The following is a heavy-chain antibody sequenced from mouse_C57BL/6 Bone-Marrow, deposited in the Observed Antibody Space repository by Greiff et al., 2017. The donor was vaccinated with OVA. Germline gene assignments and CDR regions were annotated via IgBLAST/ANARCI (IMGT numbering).Heavy chain of an antibody. CDR1: GYTFTSYW. CDR2: LDPSDSYT. D-gene: IGHD1-1*01. Sequence: QVQLQQPGAELVMPGASVKLSCKASGYTFTSYWMHWVKQRPGQGLEWIGELDPSDSYTNYNQKFKGKSTLTVDKSSSTAYMQLSSLTSEDAAVYYCARPYYGSSYDWYFDVWGTGTTVTVSS. J-gene: IGHJ1*03. CDR3: ARPYYGSSYDWYFDV. V-gene: IGHV1-69*01.